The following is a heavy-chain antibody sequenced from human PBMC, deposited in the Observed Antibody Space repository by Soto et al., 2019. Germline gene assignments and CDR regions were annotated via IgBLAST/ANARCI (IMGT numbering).Heavy chain of an antibody. D-gene: IGHD3-22*01. V-gene: IGHV3-72*01. Sequence: GGSLRLSCAASGFTFSDHYMDWVRQAPGKGLEWVGRTRNKANSYTTEYAASVKGKFTISRDDSKNSLYLQMNSLKTEDTAVYYCARGGPLTSGYYYEAFDIWGQGTMVTVSS. CDR1: GFTFSDHY. J-gene: IGHJ3*02. CDR3: ARGGPLTSGYYYEAFDI. CDR2: TRNKANSYTT.